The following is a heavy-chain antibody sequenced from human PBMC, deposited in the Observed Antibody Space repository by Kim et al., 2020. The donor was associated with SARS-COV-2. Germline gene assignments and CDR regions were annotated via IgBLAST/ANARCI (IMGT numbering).Heavy chain of an antibody. CDR1: GGSISSGDYY. J-gene: IGHJ4*02. CDR3: ARDCPYYDGSGSYYTLCS. V-gene: IGHV4-30-4*01. Sequence: SETLSLTCTVSGGSISSGDYYWSWIRQPPGKGLEWIGYIYYSGSTYYNPSLKSRVTISVDTPKNQFSLKLSSVTAADTAVYYCARDCPYYDGSGSYYTLCSGAQGTLVTFSP. D-gene: IGHD3-10*01. CDR2: IYYSGST.